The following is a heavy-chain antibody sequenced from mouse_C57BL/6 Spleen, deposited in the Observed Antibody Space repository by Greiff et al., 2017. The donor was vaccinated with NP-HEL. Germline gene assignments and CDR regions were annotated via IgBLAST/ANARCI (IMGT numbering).Heavy chain of an antibody. J-gene: IGHJ2*01. Sequence: QVQLQQPGAELVRPGSSVKLSCKASGYTFTSYWMHWVKQRPIQGLEWIGNIDPSDSDTHYNQKFKDKATLTVDKSSSTAYMQLSSLTSEDSAVYYCARRNCSSSYVDYWGQGTTLTVSS. D-gene: IGHD1-1*01. CDR3: ARRNCSSSYVDY. V-gene: IGHV1-52*01. CDR2: IDPSDSDT. CDR1: GYTFTSYW.